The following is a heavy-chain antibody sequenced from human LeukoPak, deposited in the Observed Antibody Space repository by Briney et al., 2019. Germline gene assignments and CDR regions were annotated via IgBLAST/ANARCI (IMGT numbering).Heavy chain of an antibody. D-gene: IGHD6-13*01. V-gene: IGHV3-53*01. Sequence: GGSLRLSCAASGFTVSSNYMSWVRQAPGKGLEWVSVIYSGGSTYYADSVKGRFTISRDNSKYTLYLQMNSLRAEDTAVYYCARVRRPYSSSWYRVNWFDPWGQGTLVTVSS. CDR3: ARVRRPYSSSWYRVNWFDP. J-gene: IGHJ5*02. CDR1: GFTVSSNY. CDR2: IYSGGST.